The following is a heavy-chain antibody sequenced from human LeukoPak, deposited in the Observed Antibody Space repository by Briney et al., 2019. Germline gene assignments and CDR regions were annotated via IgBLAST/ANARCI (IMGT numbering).Heavy chain of an antibody. Sequence: ASVKVSCKASGYTFTSYGISWVRQAPGQGLEWMGWISAYNGNTNYAQKLQGRVTMTTDTPTSTAYMELRSLRSDDTAVYYCASSYYYYYGMDVWGQGTTVTVSS. CDR1: GYTFTSYG. CDR2: ISAYNGNT. CDR3: ASSYYYYYGMDV. J-gene: IGHJ6*02. V-gene: IGHV1-18*01.